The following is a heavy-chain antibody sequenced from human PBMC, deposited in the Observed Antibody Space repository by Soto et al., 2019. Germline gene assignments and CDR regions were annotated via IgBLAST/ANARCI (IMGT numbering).Heavy chain of an antibody. D-gene: IGHD4-17*01. CDR3: ARALQTVTTRAYYYYYGMDV. V-gene: IGHV1-3*05. J-gene: IGHJ6*02. CDR2: INAGNGNT. CDR1: GYTFTSYA. Sequence: QVQLVQSGAEEKKPGASVKVSCKASGYTFTSYAMHWVRQAPGQRLEWMGWINAGNGNTKYSQKFQGRVTITRDTSASTDDRERSSLRYEDTAVYYCARALQTVTTRAYYYYYGMDVWGQGTTVTVSS.